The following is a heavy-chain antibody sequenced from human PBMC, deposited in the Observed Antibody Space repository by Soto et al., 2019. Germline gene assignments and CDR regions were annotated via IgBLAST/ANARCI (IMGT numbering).Heavy chain of an antibody. D-gene: IGHD3-22*01. CDR2: ISYDGNNK. CDR1: EFTFSSYG. J-gene: IGHJ4*02. Sequence: QVQLVESGGGVVQPGRSLTLSCAASEFTFSSYGIHWVRQAPGKGLEWVAIISYDGNNKQNADSVKGRFTISRDNSKSTVHLHMNSLRVEDTAVYYCARDTYYHDSSGYYVFDYWGQGTLVTVFS. CDR3: ARDTYYHDSSGYYVFDY. V-gene: IGHV3-30*03.